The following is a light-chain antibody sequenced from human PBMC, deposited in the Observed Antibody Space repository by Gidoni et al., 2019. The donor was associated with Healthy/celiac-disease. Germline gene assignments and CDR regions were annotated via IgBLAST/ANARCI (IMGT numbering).Light chain of an antibody. Sequence: EVVMTQSTLSLPVTLGQPASISCRSSQSLVYSDGNIYLNWFQQRPGQSPRRLIYKVSTRDSGVPDRCRGSGSGTDFTLKISRVDADDVGVYYCRQGTHWPLLPYTFGQGTKLEIK. CDR1: QSLVYSDGNIY. CDR3: RQGTHWPLLPYT. J-gene: IGKJ2*01. CDR2: KVS. V-gene: IGKV2-30*01.